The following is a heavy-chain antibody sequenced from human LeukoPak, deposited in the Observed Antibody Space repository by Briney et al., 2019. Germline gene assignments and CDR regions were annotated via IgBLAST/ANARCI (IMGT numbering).Heavy chain of an antibody. CDR1: GFTVSSNY. CDR2: IYSGGST. Sequence: GGSLRLSCAASGFTVSSNYMSWVRQAPGKGLEWVSVIYSGGSTYYADSVKGRFTISRDNSKNTLYLQMNSLRAEDTAVYYCARHYGDYAPDAFDIWGQGTMVTVFS. CDR3: ARHYGDYAPDAFDI. J-gene: IGHJ3*02. D-gene: IGHD4-17*01. V-gene: IGHV3-53*01.